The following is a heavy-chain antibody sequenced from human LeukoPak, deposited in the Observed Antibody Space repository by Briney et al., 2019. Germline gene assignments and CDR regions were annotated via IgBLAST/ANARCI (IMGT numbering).Heavy chain of an antibody. Sequence: SETLSLTCTVSGGSISSSSSYWGWIRQPPGKGLEWIGSIYYSGSSFDNPALKSRVTISVDTSKNQFSLKLSSVTAADAAVYYCARHRSGWLQSSFDYWGQGTLVTVSS. CDR1: GGSISSSSSY. D-gene: IGHD5-24*01. J-gene: IGHJ4*02. V-gene: IGHV4-39*01. CDR3: ARHRSGWLQSSFDY. CDR2: IYYSGSS.